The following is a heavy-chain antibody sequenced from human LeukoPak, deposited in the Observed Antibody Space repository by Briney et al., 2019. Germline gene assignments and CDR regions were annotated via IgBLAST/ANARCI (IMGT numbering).Heavy chain of an antibody. Sequence: GGSLRLSCAASGFTFTTYWMHWVRQAPGKGLVWVSRINTDGSSASYADSVKGRFTISRENAKNSLYLQMNSLRAGDTAVYYCARSEGIAAAGSFDYWGQGTLVTVSS. D-gene: IGHD6-13*01. V-gene: IGHV3-74*01. J-gene: IGHJ4*02. CDR3: ARSEGIAAAGSFDY. CDR2: INTDGSSA. CDR1: GFTFTTYW.